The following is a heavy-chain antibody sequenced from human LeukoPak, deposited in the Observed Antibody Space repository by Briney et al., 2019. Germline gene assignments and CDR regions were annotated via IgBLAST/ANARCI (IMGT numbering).Heavy chain of an antibody. J-gene: IGHJ3*02. CDR3: ASLPCGDSSSVVAFDI. V-gene: IGHV4-4*07. CDR2: IYISGST. D-gene: IGHD2-21*02. CDR1: GGSISTYY. Sequence: PSETLSLTCAVSGGSISTYYWSWIRQPAGKGLEWIGRIYISGSTNYHPSLKSRVTMSVDTSKNQFSLNLRSVTAADTAVYYCASLPCGDSSSVVAFDIWGQGTMVTVSS.